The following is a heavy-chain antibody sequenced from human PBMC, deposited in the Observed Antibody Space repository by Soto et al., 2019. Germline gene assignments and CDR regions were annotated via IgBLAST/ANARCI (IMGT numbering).Heavy chain of an antibody. CDR2: IYFNGNT. CDR3: ASVTFGGVVLAH. V-gene: IGHV4-59*01. D-gene: IGHD3-16*01. Sequence: KPSETLSLTCTVFAASFSKYYWSWIRQPPGKGLEWIGYIYFNGNTNYNPSLKRRVTISIDTSKKQISLNLTSVTDADTAVYYCASVTFGGVVLAHWGQGTLVTVSS. CDR1: AASFSKYY. J-gene: IGHJ4*02.